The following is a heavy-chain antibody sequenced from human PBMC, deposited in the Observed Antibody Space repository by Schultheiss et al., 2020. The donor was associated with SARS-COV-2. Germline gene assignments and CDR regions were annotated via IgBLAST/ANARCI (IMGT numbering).Heavy chain of an antibody. CDR2: INHSGST. D-gene: IGHD2-15*01. CDR1: GGSYRGYY. Sequence: SETLSLTCAVSGGSYRGYYWSWIRQTPGKGLEWIGEINHSGSTNYNPSLKSRVTISVDTSKNQFSLKLSSVTAADTAVYYCARLGAATPTNYYMDVWGKGTTVTVSS. J-gene: IGHJ6*03. CDR3: ARLGAATPTNYYMDV. V-gene: IGHV4-34*01.